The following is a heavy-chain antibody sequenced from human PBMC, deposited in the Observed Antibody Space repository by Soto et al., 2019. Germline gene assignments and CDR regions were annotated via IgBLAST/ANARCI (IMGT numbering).Heavy chain of an antibody. J-gene: IGHJ5*02. CDR1: GYIFTNYA. Sequence: QVQLVQSGAEVKKPGASVKVSCKTSGYIFTNYAMHWVRQAPGQSLEWMGWLNAANGDTRYSQKFQGRVTITRDTSASTAYMELSSLRSEDTAVYYCARDMRVRRSNWFDPWGQGTLVTVSS. CDR2: LNAANGDT. V-gene: IGHV1-3*01. CDR3: ARDMRVRRSNWFDP. D-gene: IGHD3-16*01.